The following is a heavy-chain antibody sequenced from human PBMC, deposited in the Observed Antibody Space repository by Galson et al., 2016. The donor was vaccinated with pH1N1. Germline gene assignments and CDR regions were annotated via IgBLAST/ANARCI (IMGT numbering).Heavy chain of an antibody. CDR2: IYPGDSDT. J-gene: IGHJ3*01. D-gene: IGHD1-26*01. CDR3: AKRVGSLRPAAFEF. V-gene: IGHV5-51*01. CDR1: GYSFTTYW. Sequence: QSGAEVKKARESLKISCKASGYSFTTYWIGWVRQVPGKGLEWMGNIYPGDSDTTYSPSFQGQVTFSVDKSITTAFLHWNSLGASDTAIYYCAKRVGSLRPAAFEFWGQGTLVSVSS.